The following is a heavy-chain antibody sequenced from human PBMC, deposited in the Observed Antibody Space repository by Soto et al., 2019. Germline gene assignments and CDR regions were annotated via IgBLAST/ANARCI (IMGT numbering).Heavy chain of an antibody. J-gene: IGHJ4*02. CDR1: GFTFSDYY. Sequence: QVQLVESGGGLVKPGVSLRLSCAASGFTFSDYYMSWIRQAPGKGLEWVSYISSSSSYTNYADSVKGRFTISRDNAKNSLYLQMNSLRAEDTAVYYCARGDSSGYFVPFDYWGQGTLVTVSS. CDR3: ARGDSSGYFVPFDY. V-gene: IGHV3-11*06. CDR2: ISSSSSYT. D-gene: IGHD3-22*01.